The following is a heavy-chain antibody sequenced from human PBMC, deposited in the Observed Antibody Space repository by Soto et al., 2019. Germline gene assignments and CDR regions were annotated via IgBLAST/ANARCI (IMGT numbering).Heavy chain of an antibody. CDR2: IYPTGNT. Sequence: SETLSLTCNVSGGSIRTPDWWSWVRQTPEKGLEWIGEIYPTGNTNYNSSLKSRVTISVDTSKNQFSLELTSVTAADTAVYYCASRIEARPFWGQGTLVTVSS. CDR3: ASRIEARPF. J-gene: IGHJ4*02. V-gene: IGHV4-4*02. CDR1: GGSIRTPDW. D-gene: IGHD6-6*01.